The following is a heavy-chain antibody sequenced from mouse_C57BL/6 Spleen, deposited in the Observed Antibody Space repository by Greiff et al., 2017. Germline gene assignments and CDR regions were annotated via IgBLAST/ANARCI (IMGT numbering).Heavy chain of an antibody. J-gene: IGHJ2*01. Sequence: EVHLVESGGGLVKPGGSLKLSCAASGFTFSDYGMHWVRQAPEKGLEWVAYISSGSSTIYYADTVKGRFTISRDNAKNTLFLQMTSLRSEDTAMYYCARTPIYYYGSSYVDYWGQGTTLTVSS. D-gene: IGHD1-1*01. CDR3: ARTPIYYYGSSYVDY. V-gene: IGHV5-17*01. CDR2: ISSGSSTI. CDR1: GFTFSDYG.